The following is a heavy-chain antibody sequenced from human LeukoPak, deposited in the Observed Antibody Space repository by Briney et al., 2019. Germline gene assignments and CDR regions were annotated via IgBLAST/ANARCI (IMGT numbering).Heavy chain of an antibody. CDR2: IYHSGST. Sequence: SETLSLTCAVSGYSISSGYYWGWIRQPPGKGLEWIGSIYHSGSTYYNPSLKSRVTISVDTSKNQFSLKLSSVTAADTAVYYCARHGITGRLPLNNWFDPGGQGTLVTVSS. J-gene: IGHJ5*02. D-gene: IGHD3-10*01. CDR1: GYSISSGYY. CDR3: ARHGITGRLPLNNWFDP. V-gene: IGHV4-38-2*01.